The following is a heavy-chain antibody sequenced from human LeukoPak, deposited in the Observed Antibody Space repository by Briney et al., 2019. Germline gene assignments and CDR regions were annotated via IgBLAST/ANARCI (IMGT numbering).Heavy chain of an antibody. D-gene: IGHD3-10*01. CDR1: GGSISSYY. CDR3: ARHLYYSASAFWYIDL. Sequence: PSETLSLTCTVSGGSISSYYWSWIRQPPGKGLEWIGYIYYSGSTNYNPSLKSRVTIPVDTSKNQFSLILTSVTAADTAQYYCARHLYYSASAFWYIDLWGRGTLVIVSP. CDR2: IYYSGST. J-gene: IGHJ2*01. V-gene: IGHV4-59*08.